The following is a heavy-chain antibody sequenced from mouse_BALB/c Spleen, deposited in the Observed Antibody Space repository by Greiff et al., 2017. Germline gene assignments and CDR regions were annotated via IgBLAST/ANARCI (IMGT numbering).Heavy chain of an antibody. V-gene: IGHV3-2*02. J-gene: IGHJ3*01. CDR1: GYSITSDYA. CDR2: ISYSGST. Sequence: EVQLVESGPGLVKPSQSLSLTCTVTGYSITSDYAWNWIRQFPGNKLEWMGYISYSGSTSYNPSLKSRISITRDTSKNQFFLQLNSVTTEDTATYYCARPLYYDYDLAWFAYWGQGTLVTVSA. D-gene: IGHD2-4*01. CDR3: ARPLYYDYDLAWFAY.